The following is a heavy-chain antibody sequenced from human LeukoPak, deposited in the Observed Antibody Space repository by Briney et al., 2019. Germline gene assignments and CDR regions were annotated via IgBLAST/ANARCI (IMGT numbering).Heavy chain of an antibody. V-gene: IGHV3-23*01. CDR2: VSGGGDGS. CDR3: GSDPNGNYVGALGF. J-gene: IGHJ4*01. CDR1: GLPFSSFA. Sequence: GGSLRLSCEASGLPFSSFALTWVRQTPGRGLEWAASVSGGGDGSHYADSVKGRFTISRDNSKNTIYLQMNSLRAEDTAMYFCGSDPNGNYVGALGFWGRGTLVTVSS. D-gene: IGHD2-8*01.